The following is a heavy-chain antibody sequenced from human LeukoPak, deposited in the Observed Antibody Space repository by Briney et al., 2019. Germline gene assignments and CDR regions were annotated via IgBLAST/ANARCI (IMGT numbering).Heavy chain of an antibody. CDR3: VSRRGDGDYRPDY. CDR1: GGSITSSKYY. Sequence: PSETLSLTCTVSGGSITSSKYYWGWIRQPPGKGLEWIGSIHYTGITYYNPSLKTRVTISADTSKNQFSLTLSSVTAADTSVYYCVSRRGDGDYRPDYWGQGTLVTVSS. V-gene: IGHV4-39*01. D-gene: IGHD4-17*01. J-gene: IGHJ4*02. CDR2: IHYTGIT.